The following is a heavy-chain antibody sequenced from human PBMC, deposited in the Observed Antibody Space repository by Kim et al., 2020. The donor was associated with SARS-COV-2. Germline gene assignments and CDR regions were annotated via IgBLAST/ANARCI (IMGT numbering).Heavy chain of an antibody. V-gene: IGHV3-21*01. D-gene: IGHD3-22*01. CDR3: ARDAYYYDSSGYYYCDY. CDR2: IRGTSCYI. CDR1: GFTFSSYS. J-gene: IGHJ4*02. Sequence: GGSLRLSCSASGFTFSSYSMTWVRQAPGKGLEWVSSIRGTSCYIYYADSVKGRYTISRDNAKNSLFLQMNSLRAEDTAVYYCARDAYYYDSSGYYYCDYWGPGTLVTVSP.